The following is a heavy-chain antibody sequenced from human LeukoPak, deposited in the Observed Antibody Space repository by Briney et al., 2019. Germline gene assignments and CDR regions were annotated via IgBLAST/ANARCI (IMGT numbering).Heavy chain of an antibody. CDR3: ARGRAAAGFDY. J-gene: IGHJ4*02. Sequence: GGPLRLLCAASGFNFNSYEMNWLRQAPGKGLAGVSYVSSRCSTIYYADCVKGRFTICRDNAKNSLYLQMNSLRAEDTAVYYCARGRAAAGFDYWGQGTLVPVSS. V-gene: IGHV3-48*03. D-gene: IGHD6-13*01. CDR1: GFNFNSYE. CDR2: VSSRCSTI.